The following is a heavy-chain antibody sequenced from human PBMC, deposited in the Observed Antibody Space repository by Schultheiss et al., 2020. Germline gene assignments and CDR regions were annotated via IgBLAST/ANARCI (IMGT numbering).Heavy chain of an antibody. CDR3: ARDRGGGDAFDI. Sequence: SETLSLTCTVSGGSISSSSYYWGWIRQPPGKGLEWIGSIYTSGSTYYNPSLKSRVTISVDTSKNQFSLRLNSVTAADTAVYYCARDRGGGDAFDIWGQGTWVTVSS. CDR1: GGSISSSSYY. CDR2: IYTSGST. D-gene: IGHD2-21*02. J-gene: IGHJ3*02. V-gene: IGHV4-39*07.